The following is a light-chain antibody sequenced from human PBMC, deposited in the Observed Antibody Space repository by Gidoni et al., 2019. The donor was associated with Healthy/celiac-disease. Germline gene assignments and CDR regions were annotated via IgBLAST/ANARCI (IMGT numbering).Light chain of an antibody. CDR1: QSVSSY. CDR2: DAS. CDR3: QQRSNWPPLT. Sequence: EIVLTQSPATLSLSPGERATLSCRASQSVSSYLAWYQQKPGQAPRLRIYDASNRATGIPARFSGSGSGTDFTLTISSLEPEDFAVYYCQQRSNWPPLTLGGGTKVEIK. J-gene: IGKJ4*01. V-gene: IGKV3-11*01.